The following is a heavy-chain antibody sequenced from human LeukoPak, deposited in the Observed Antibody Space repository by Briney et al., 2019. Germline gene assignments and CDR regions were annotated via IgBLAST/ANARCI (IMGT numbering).Heavy chain of an antibody. CDR1: GFTFTNYA. Sequence: GGSLRLSCAASGFTFTNYAMSWVRQSPGKGLEWVSYISSSGSTIYYADSVKGRFTISRDNAKNSLYLQMNSLRAEDTAVYYCARGDLDSSGSSFDYWGQGTLVTVSS. D-gene: IGHD3-22*01. J-gene: IGHJ4*02. V-gene: IGHV3-11*01. CDR2: ISSSGSTI. CDR3: ARGDLDSSGSSFDY.